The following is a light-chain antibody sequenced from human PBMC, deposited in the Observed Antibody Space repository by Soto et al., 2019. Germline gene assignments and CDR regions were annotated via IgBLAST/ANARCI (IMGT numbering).Light chain of an antibody. CDR3: QQRYNWPIT. Sequence: ETVMTQSPATLSVSPGERATLSCRASQSVRTKVAWYQQTPGQAPRLLIYGASNRATGIPARFTGSGSGTDFTLTITSLEPEDFSVYYCQQRYNWPITFGQGTRLEIK. CDR1: QSVRTK. CDR2: GAS. J-gene: IGKJ5*01. V-gene: IGKV3-11*01.